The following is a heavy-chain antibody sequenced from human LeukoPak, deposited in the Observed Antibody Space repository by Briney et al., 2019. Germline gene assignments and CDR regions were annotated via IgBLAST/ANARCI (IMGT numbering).Heavy chain of an antibody. CDR1: GFTFSGYW. Sequence: PGGSLRLPCAASGFTFSGYWMSWVRQAPGKGLEWGANINQDGSEKYYVDSVKGRFTISRGKAKNSLFLQMGSLRVEDTAVYYCARESTAGYNSSWYGFRNWGQGTLVSVSS. CDR2: INQDGSEK. D-gene: IGHD6-13*01. V-gene: IGHV3-7*01. CDR3: ARESTAGYNSSWYGFRN. J-gene: IGHJ1*01.